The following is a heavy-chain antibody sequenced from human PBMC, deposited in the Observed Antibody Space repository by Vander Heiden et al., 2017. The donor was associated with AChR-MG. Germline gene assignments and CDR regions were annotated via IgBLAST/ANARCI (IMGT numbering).Heavy chain of an antibody. CDR3: ASELWFGELSHYYGMDV. D-gene: IGHD3-10*01. V-gene: IGHV1-3*01. CDR2: INAGNGNT. Sequence: QVQLVQSGAEVKKPGASVKVSCKASGYTFTSYAMHWVRQAAGQRLEWMGWINAGNGNTKYSQKFQGRVTITRDTSASTAYMELSSLRSEDTAVYYCASELWFGELSHYYGMDVWGQGTTVTVSS. CDR1: GYTFTSYA. J-gene: IGHJ6*02.